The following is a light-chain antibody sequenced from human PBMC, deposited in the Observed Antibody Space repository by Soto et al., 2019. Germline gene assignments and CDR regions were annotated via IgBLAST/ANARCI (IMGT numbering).Light chain of an antibody. CDR2: KAS. CDR1: QSISSW. Sequence: DIQMTQSPSTLSASVGDRVTITCRASQSISSWLAWYQQKPGKAPKLLIYKASSLESGVPSRFSGSGSVTEFTLTISSLQPDDFATYYCQQYNSSPWTFGQGTQVEIK. V-gene: IGKV1-5*03. J-gene: IGKJ1*01. CDR3: QQYNSSPWT.